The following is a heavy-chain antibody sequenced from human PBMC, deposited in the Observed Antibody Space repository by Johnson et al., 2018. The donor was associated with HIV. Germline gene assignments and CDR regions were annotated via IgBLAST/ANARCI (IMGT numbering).Heavy chain of an antibody. CDR1: QFTFSNYY. CDR2: LNSGGGT. D-gene: IGHD5-24*01. CDR3: AGGCRDGYTCDAFDV. J-gene: IGHJ3*01. Sequence: VQLVESGGGLAKPAWSPRLSCAASQFTFSNYYLNCVRQAPGKGLEWVSVLNSGGGTYYADSVTGRFTISRDNSRNTLYLQMNSLRAEDTAVYFCAGGCRDGYTCDAFDVWGQGTRVTVSS. V-gene: IGHV3-66*01.